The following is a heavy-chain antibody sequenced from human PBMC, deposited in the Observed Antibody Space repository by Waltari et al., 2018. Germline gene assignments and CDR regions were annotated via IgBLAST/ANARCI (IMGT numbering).Heavy chain of an antibody. D-gene: IGHD1-7*01. J-gene: IGHJ4*02. Sequence: QVQLQQWGAGLLKPSETLSLTCAVYGGSFSGYYWSWIRQPPGKGLEWIGEINHSGRTTYNPSLKSRVTISVDTSKNQFSLKLSSVTAADTAVYYCATEDGTGTKTPYWGQGTLVTVSS. CDR3: ATEDGTGTKTPY. CDR2: INHSGRT. V-gene: IGHV4-34*01. CDR1: GGSFSGYY.